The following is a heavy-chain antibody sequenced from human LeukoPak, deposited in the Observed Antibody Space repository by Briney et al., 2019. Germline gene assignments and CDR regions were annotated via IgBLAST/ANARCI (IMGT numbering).Heavy chain of an antibody. CDR2: INPNSGGT. CDR3: AREVLLWFGEYYDY. Sequence: ASVKVSCKASGYTFTGYYMHWVRQAPGQGLEWMGWINPNSGGTNYAQKFQGRVTMTRDTSISTAYMELSRLRSDDTAVYCCAREVLLWFGEYYDYWGQGTLVTVSS. CDR1: GYTFTGYY. D-gene: IGHD3-10*01. J-gene: IGHJ4*02. V-gene: IGHV1-2*02.